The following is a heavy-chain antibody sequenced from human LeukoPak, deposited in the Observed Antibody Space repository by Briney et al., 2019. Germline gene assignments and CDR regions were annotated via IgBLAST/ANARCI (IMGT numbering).Heavy chain of an antibody. CDR1: GFTFSSYA. Sequence: GGSLRLSCAASGFTFSSYAMSWVRQAPGKGLEWVSAISGSDGSTYYADSVKGRFTISRDNSKNTLYLQMNSLRAEDTAVYYCAKSADDYDILTGYDYWGQGTLVTVSS. V-gene: IGHV3-23*01. J-gene: IGHJ4*02. CDR3: AKSADDYDILTGYDY. D-gene: IGHD3-9*01. CDR2: ISGSDGST.